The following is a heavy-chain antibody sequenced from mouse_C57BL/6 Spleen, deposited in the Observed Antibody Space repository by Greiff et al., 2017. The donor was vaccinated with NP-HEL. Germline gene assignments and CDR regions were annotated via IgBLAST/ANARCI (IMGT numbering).Heavy chain of an antibody. CDR3: AKRPY. Sequence: EVQLVESGGGLVKPGGSLKLSCAASGFTFSDYGMHWVRQAPEKGLEWVAYISRGSSTIYYADTVKGRFTLSRDNAKNTLFLQMTSLRSEDTAMYYCAKRPYWGQGTLVTVSA. CDR2: ISRGSSTI. V-gene: IGHV5-17*01. J-gene: IGHJ3*01. CDR1: GFTFSDYG.